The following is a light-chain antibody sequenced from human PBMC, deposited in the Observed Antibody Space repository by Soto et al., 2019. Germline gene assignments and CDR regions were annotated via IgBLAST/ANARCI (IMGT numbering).Light chain of an antibody. V-gene: IGKV1-5*03. CDR3: QQYNTYST. CDR1: QSISSW. J-gene: IGKJ5*01. Sequence: DIQMTQSPSTLSASVGDRVTITCRASQSISSWLAWYQQKPGKAPKLLIYKASTLKSGVPARFSGSGSGTEFTLTINSLQPDDFATYYCQQYNTYSTFGQGTRLEIK. CDR2: KAS.